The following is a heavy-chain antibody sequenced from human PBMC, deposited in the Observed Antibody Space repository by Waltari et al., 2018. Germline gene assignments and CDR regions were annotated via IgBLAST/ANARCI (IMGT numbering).Heavy chain of an antibody. Sequence: QVQLQESGPGLVKPSETLSLTCAVSGYSISSGYYWGWLRQPPGKGLEWIGSIYHSGSTYYNPSLKSRVTISVDTSKNQFSLKLSSVTAADTAVYYCARDTWSGYVDAFDIWGQGTMVTVSS. J-gene: IGHJ3*02. D-gene: IGHD3-3*01. V-gene: IGHV4-38-2*02. CDR1: GYSISSGYY. CDR2: IYHSGST. CDR3: ARDTWSGYVDAFDI.